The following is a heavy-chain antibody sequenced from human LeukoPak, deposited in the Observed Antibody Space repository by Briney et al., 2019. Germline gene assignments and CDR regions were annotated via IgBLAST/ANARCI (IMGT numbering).Heavy chain of an antibody. CDR3: ARVYWCFDL. CDR2: IYYSGST. Sequence: SETLSLTCTVSGGSISSYYWSWIRQPPGKGLEWIGYIYYSGSTNYNPSLKSRVTISVDTSKNQFSLKLSSVTAADTAVYYCARVYWCFDLWGRGTLVTVSS. CDR1: GGSISSYY. V-gene: IGHV4-59*01. J-gene: IGHJ2*01.